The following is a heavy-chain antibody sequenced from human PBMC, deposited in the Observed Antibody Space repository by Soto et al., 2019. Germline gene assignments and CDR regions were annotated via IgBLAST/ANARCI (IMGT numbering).Heavy chain of an antibody. D-gene: IGHD3-22*01. V-gene: IGHV3-53*01. Sequence: PGGSLRLSCAASGFTVSSNYMSWVRQAPGKGLEWVSVIYSGGSTYYADSVKGRFTISRDNSKNTLYLQMNSLRAEDTAVYYCARGRYGDSSGYYPFWGKGTLVTVSS. CDR2: IYSGGST. CDR3: ARGRYGDSSGYYPF. CDR1: GFTVSSNY. J-gene: IGHJ4*02.